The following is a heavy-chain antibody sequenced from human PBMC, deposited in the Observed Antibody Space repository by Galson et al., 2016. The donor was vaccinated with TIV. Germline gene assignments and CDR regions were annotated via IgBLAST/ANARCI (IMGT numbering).Heavy chain of an antibody. Sequence: PALVKPTQTLTLTCPFSGFSLSTSGVAGGWIRQPPGTALEWLALIYWDDDKRYRPSLQSRLTITKDTPKNQVLLTVTNLDPEDTATYYCAHRRSGASAVLDAFDIWGPGTVVTVSS. V-gene: IGHV2-5*02. CDR1: GFSLSTSGVA. J-gene: IGHJ3*02. CDR3: AHRRSGASAVLDAFDI. D-gene: IGHD6-19*01. CDR2: IYWDDDK.